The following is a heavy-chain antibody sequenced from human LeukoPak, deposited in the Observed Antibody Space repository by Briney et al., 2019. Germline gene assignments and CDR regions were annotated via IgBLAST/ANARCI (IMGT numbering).Heavy chain of an antibody. D-gene: IGHD4-17*01. V-gene: IGHV3-30*03. CDR2: ISYDGSNK. CDR3: VRAEFDY. J-gene: IGHJ4*02. CDR1: GFTFSSYG. Sequence: GGSLRLSCAASGFTFSSYGMHWVRQAPGKGLEWVAVISYDGSNKYYADSVKGRFTISRDNSKNTLYLQMNSLRAEDMAVYYCVRAEFDYWGQGTLVTVSS.